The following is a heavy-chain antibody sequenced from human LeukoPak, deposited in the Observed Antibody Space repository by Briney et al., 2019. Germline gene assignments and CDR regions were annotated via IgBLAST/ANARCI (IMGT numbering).Heavy chain of an antibody. CDR1: GGSISSSNW. Sequence: PSETLSLTCAVSGGSISSSNWWSWVRQPPGKGLEGIGEIYHSGSTNYNPSLKSRVTISVDKSKNQFSLKLSSVTAADTAVYYCARVEQWLHNFDYWGQGTLVTVSS. D-gene: IGHD6-19*01. CDR3: ARVEQWLHNFDY. J-gene: IGHJ4*02. CDR2: IYHSGST. V-gene: IGHV4-4*02.